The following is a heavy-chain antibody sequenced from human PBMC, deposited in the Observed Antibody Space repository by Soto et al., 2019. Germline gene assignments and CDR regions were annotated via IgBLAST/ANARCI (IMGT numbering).Heavy chain of an antibody. D-gene: IGHD3-3*01. Sequence: QVQLVQSGAEVKKPGSSVKVSCKASGGTFSSYAISWVRQAPGQGLEWMGGIIPIFGTANYAQKFQGRVTITEDESTITAYMELSSLRSEDTAVYYCARAAQYYDFWSGYPPNWFDPWGQGTLVTVSS. CDR1: GGTFSSYA. J-gene: IGHJ5*02. CDR3: ARAAQYYDFWSGYPPNWFDP. V-gene: IGHV1-69*01. CDR2: IIPIFGTA.